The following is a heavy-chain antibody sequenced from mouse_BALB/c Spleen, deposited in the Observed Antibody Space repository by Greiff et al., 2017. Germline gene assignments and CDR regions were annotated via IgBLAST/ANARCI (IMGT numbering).Heavy chain of an antibody. Sequence: EVHLVESGGGLVQPGGSLKLSCAASGFTFSSYGMSWVRQTPDKRLELVATINSNGGSTYYPDSVKGRFTISRDNAKNTLYLQMSSLKSEDTAMYYCARDGNYVGAMDYWGQGTSVTVSS. J-gene: IGHJ4*01. V-gene: IGHV5-6-3*01. CDR2: INSNGGST. CDR3: ARDGNYVGAMDY. D-gene: IGHD2-1*01. CDR1: GFTFSSYG.